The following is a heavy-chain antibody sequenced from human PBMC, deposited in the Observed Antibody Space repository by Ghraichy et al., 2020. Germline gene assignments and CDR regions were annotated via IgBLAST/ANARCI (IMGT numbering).Heavy chain of an antibody. CDR2: ISGSGGSI. J-gene: IGHJ4*02. CDR3: AKHLGYSYATSYYFDS. Sequence: GGSLRLSCAASGLTFSSYSMSWVRQAPGKGLEWVSAISGSGGSIYYADSVKGRFTISRDNSKNTLYLQMNSLRAEDTAVYYCAKHLGYSYATSYYFDSWGQGTLVTVSS. CDR1: GLTFSSYS. V-gene: IGHV3-23*01. D-gene: IGHD5-18*01.